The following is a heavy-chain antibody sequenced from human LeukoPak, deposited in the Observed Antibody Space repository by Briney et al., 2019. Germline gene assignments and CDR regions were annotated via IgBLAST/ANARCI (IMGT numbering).Heavy chain of an antibody. V-gene: IGHV3-21*01. J-gene: IGHJ6*04. Sequence: GGSLRLSCEASGFTFTKAWMNWVRQAPGKGLEWVSSISSSSSYIYYADSVKGRFTISRDNAKNSLYLQMNSLRAEDTAVYYCAELGITMIGGVWGKGTTVTISS. CDR3: AELGITMIGGV. CDR2: ISSSSSYI. D-gene: IGHD3-10*02. CDR1: GFTFTKAW.